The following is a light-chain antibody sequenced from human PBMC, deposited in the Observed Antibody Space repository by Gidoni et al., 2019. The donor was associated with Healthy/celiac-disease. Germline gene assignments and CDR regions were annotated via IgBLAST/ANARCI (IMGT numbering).Light chain of an antibody. J-gene: IGKJ4*01. CDR2: GAS. CDR1: HSVSSN. V-gene: IGKV3-15*01. Sequence: ELVLTQSPATLSVSPGARATLSCRASHSVSSNLAWYQQKPGQAPRLLIYGASTRATGIPARFSGSGSGTEFTLTISSLQSEDFAVYYCQQYNNWPPLTFGGGTKVEIK. CDR3: QQYNNWPPLT.